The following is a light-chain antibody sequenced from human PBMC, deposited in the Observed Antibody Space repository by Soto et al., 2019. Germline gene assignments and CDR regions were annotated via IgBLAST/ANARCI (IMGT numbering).Light chain of an antibody. CDR2: DAS. V-gene: IGKV3-20*01. Sequence: EIVLTQSPGALSLSPGERATLSCRASQTASSSHLAWYQQKPGQAPRLLIYDASSRATGISDRFSGSGSGTDFTLTISRLEPEDFAVYYYQQYGRSPYTFGQGTKVEIK. CDR3: QQYGRSPYT. CDR1: QTASSSH. J-gene: IGKJ2*01.